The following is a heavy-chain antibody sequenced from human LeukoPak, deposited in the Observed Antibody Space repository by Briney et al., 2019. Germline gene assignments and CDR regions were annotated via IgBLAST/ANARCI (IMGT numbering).Heavy chain of an antibody. CDR1: GGSISSYY. CDR3: ARDQVVTPYFDY. CDR2: IHTSGST. Sequence: SETLSLTCTVSGGSISSYYWSWIRQPAGKGLEWTGRIHTSGSTNYNPSLKSRVTMSVDTSKNQFSLKLSSVTAADTAVYYCARDQVVTPYFDYWGQGTLVTVSS. J-gene: IGHJ4*02. V-gene: IGHV4-4*07. D-gene: IGHD4-23*01.